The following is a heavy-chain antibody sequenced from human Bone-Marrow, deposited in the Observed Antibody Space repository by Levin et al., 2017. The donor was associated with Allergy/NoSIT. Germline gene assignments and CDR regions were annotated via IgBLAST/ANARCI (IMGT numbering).Heavy chain of an antibody. J-gene: IGHJ4*02. CDR2: ISGSGGST. V-gene: IGHV3-23*01. CDR1: GFTFSSSA. D-gene: IGHD3-3*01. Sequence: LSLPCAASGFTFSSSAMSWVRQAPGKGLEWVSAISGSGGSTYYADSVKGRFTISRDNSKNTLYLQMNSLRAEDTAVYYCAKFTYDFWSGYYYWGQGTLVTVSS. CDR3: AKFTYDFWSGYYY.